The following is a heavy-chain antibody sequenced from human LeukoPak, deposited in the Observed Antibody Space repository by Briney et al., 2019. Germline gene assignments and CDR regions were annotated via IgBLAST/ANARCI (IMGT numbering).Heavy chain of an antibody. CDR2: ISSSSSYT. Sequence: GGSLRLFCAASGFTFSDYYMSWIRQAPGKGLEWVSYISSSSSYTNYADSVKGRFTISRDNAKNSLYLQMNSLRAEDTAVYYCARFLDDYYYYGMDVWGQGTTVTVSS. J-gene: IGHJ6*02. CDR1: GFTFSDYY. CDR3: ARFLDDYYYYGMDV. V-gene: IGHV3-11*06. D-gene: IGHD2/OR15-2a*01.